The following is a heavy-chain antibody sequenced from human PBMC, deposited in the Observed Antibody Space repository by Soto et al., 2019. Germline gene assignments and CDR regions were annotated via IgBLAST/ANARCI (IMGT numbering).Heavy chain of an antibody. Sequence: LRLSCAASGFTFSSYSMNWVRQAPGKGLEWVSSISSSSSYIYCADSVKGRFTISRDNAKNSLYLQMNSLRAEDTAVYYCARVPLDSSGYYDYWGQGTLVTVSS. D-gene: IGHD3-22*01. V-gene: IGHV3-21*01. CDR3: ARVPLDSSGYYDY. J-gene: IGHJ4*02. CDR2: ISSSSSYI. CDR1: GFTFSSYS.